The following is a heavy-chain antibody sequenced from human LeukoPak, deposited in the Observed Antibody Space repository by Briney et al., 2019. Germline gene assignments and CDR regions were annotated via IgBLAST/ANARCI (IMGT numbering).Heavy chain of an antibody. D-gene: IGHD3-3*01. CDR2: IYYSGST. CDR1: GGSISSYY. J-gene: IGHJ5*02. Sequence: SETLSLTCTVSGGSISSYYWSWIRQPPGKGLEWIGYIYYSGSTNYNPSLKSRVTISVDTSKNQFSLKLSSVTAADTAVYYCARHGKMFDFWSGYYTNWFDPWGQGTLVTVSS. V-gene: IGHV4-59*08. CDR3: ARHGKMFDFWSGYYTNWFDP.